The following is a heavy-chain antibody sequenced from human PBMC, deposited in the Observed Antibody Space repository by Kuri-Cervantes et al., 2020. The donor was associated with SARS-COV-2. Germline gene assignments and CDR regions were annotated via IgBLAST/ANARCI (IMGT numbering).Heavy chain of an antibody. D-gene: IGHD1-26*01. V-gene: IGHV3-30*02. CDR3: ARVGWELLSRPVYFDY. CDR1: GFTFSSYG. J-gene: IGHJ4*02. Sequence: GESLKISCAASGFTFSSYGMHWVRQAPGKGLEWVAFIRYDGSNKYYADSVKGRFTISRDNSKNTPYLQMNSLRAEDTAVYYCARVGWELLSRPVYFDYWGQGTLVTVSS. CDR2: IRYDGSNK.